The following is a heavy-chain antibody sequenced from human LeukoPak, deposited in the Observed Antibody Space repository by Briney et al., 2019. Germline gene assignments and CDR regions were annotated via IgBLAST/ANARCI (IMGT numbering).Heavy chain of an antibody. V-gene: IGHV3-23*01. Sequence: SGGSLRLSCAASGLTFNNYAMSWVRQAPGKGLEWVSAISGSGGHTYYAGSVKGRFTISRDNSKSTLYVQMNSLRAEDTAVYYCAKMPAYLLWFGELLSFFDYWGQGTLVTVSS. CDR2: ISGSGGHT. D-gene: IGHD3-10*01. CDR3: AKMPAYLLWFGELLSFFDY. CDR1: GLTFNNYA. J-gene: IGHJ4*02.